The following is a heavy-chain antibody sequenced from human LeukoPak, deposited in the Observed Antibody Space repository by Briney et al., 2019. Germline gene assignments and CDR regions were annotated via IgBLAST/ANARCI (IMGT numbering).Heavy chain of an antibody. CDR1: GFTFSSYA. V-gene: IGHV3-30-3*01. D-gene: IGHD2-2*01. J-gene: IGHJ5*02. CDR2: ISYDGSNK. Sequence: GGSLRLSCAASGFTFSSYAMHWVRQAPGKGLEWVAVISYDGSNKYYADSVKGRFTISRDNSKNTLYLQMNSLRAEDTAVYYCARGQVLGYCSSTSCSPFDPWGQGALVTVSS. CDR3: ARGQVLGYCSSTSCSPFDP.